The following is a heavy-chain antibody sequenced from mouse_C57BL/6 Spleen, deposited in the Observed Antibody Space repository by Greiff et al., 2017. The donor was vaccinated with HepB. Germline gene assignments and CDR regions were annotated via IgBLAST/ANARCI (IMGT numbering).Heavy chain of an antibody. D-gene: IGHD4-1*01. CDR1: GYSITSGYY. CDR2: ICYDGSN. V-gene: IGHV3-6*01. Sequence: ESGPGLVKPSQSLSLTCSVTGYSITSGYYWNWIRQFPGNKLEWMGYICYDGSNNYNPSLKNRISITRDTSKNQFFLKLNSVTTEDTATYYCAREPGDYFDYWGQGTTLTVSS. J-gene: IGHJ2*01. CDR3: AREPGDYFDY.